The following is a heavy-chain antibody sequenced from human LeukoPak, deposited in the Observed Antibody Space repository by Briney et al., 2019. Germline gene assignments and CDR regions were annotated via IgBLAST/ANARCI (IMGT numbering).Heavy chain of an antibody. Sequence: ASVKVSCKASGYTFTGYYMHWVRQAPGQGLEWMGRINPSSGGTNYAQKFQGRVTMTRDTSISTAYMELSRLRSDDTAVYYCAVSEQLPPWLDYWGQGTLVTVSS. CDR2: INPSSGGT. J-gene: IGHJ4*02. CDR3: AVSEQLPPWLDY. D-gene: IGHD6-13*01. CDR1: GYTFTGYY. V-gene: IGHV1-2*06.